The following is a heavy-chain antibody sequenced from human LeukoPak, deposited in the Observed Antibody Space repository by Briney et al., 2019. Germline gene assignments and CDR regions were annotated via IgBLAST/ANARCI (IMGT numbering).Heavy chain of an antibody. CDR3: ARMDTAMAPFDY. V-gene: IGHV1-2*02. CDR1: GYTFTGYY. J-gene: IGHJ4*02. D-gene: IGHD5-18*01. CDR2: INPNSGGT. Sequence: ASVKDSCKASGYTFTGYYMHWVRQDPGQGLEWMGWINPNSGGTNYAQKFQGRVTMTRDTPISTAYMELSRLRSDDTAVYYCARMDTAMAPFDYWGQGTLVTVSS.